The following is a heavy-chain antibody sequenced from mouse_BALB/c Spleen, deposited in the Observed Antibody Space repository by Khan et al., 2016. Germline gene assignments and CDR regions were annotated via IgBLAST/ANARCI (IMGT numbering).Heavy chain of an antibody. CDR1: GYTFTNYG. J-gene: IGHJ4*01. CDR3: AKDEDGESYVETMDY. V-gene: IGHV9-3-1*01. CDR2: INTYTREP. Sequence: QIQLVQSGPELEKPGETVKISCKASGYTFTNYGMNWVKQAPGKGLKWVGWINTYTREPTYADDFKGRFAFFFETSASTDDLQIHNLINEDTATQVWAKDEDGESYVETMDYSGKGNSVTVAS. D-gene: IGHD3-3*01.